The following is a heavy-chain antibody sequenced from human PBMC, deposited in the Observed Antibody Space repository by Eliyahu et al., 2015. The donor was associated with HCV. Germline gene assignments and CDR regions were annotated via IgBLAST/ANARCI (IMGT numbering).Heavy chain of an antibody. J-gene: IGHJ4*02. CDR1: GYTFTGYY. CDR2: INPNSGGT. CDR3: ARDQIGFGDYPPADS. Sequence: SCRASGYTFTGYYVHWVRQVPGQGLEWMGRINPNSGGTNYAQKFQGRFTMTRDTSISTAYMELSRLRSDDTAVHYCARDQIGFGDYPPADSWGQGTLVTVSS. D-gene: IGHD4-17*01. V-gene: IGHV1-2*06.